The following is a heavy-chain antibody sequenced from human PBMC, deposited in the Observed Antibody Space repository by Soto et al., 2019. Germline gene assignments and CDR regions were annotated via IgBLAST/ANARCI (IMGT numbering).Heavy chain of an antibody. D-gene: IGHD5-12*01. CDR3: AREPIN. Sequence: PSETLSLTCAVSGGSISRGGYSWSWIRQPPGKGLEWIGYIYHSGSTYYNPSLKSRVTISVDRSKNQFSLKLSSVTAADTAVYYCAREPINWGQGTLVTVSS. J-gene: IGHJ4*02. CDR1: GGSISRGGYS. CDR2: IYHSGST. V-gene: IGHV4-30-2*01.